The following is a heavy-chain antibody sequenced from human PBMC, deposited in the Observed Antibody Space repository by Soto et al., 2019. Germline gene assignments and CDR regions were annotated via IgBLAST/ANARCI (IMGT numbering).Heavy chain of an antibody. CDR3: AGDIAGVGRGRWFDP. Sequence: QVQLVQSGAEVTKPGASVKVSCKASGYTFTSYNIHWVRRAPGQGLEWMGRINPSSGGTSYAQKFQGRVSMTRDTSTRTDYMELSSLRSEDTAVFYCAGDIAGVGRGRWFDPWGQGSLVVVSS. V-gene: IGHV1-46*01. CDR2: INPSSGGT. CDR1: GYTFTSYN. J-gene: IGHJ5*02. D-gene: IGHD6-13*01.